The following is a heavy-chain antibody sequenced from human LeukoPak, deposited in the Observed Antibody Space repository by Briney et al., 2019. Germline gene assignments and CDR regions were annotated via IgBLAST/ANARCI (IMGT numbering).Heavy chain of an antibody. J-gene: IGHJ5*02. CDR1: GYTFTGYY. CDR3: AREVVPAAIYDS. Sequence: ASVKVSCKASGYTFTGYYMHWVRQAPGQGLEWMGWINPNSGGTNYAQKFQGRVTMTRDTSISTAYMELSSLRSEDTAVYYCAREVVPAAIYDSWGQGTLVTVSS. CDR2: INPNSGGT. D-gene: IGHD2-2*01. V-gene: IGHV1-2*02.